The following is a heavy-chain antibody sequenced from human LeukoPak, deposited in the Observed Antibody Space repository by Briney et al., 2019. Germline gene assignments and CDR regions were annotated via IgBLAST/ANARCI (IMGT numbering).Heavy chain of an antibody. J-gene: IGHJ4*02. CDR3: ARDQSQWLYYFDY. V-gene: IGHV3-43*01. D-gene: IGHD5-24*01. CDR1: GFTFDDYT. CDR2: ISWDGGST. Sequence: GGSLRLSCAASGFTFDDYTIHWVRQAPGKGLEWVALISWDGGSTYYADSVKGRFTISRDNAKNSLYLQMNSLRAEDTAVYYCARDQSQWLYYFDYWGQGTLVTVSS.